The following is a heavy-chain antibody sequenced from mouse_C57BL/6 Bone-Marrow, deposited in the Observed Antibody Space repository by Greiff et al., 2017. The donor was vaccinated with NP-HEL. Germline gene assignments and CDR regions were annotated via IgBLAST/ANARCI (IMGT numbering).Heavy chain of an antibody. CDR1: GYAFTNYL. D-gene: IGHD1-1*01. J-gene: IGHJ1*03. CDR3: ARSHYYGSSYGYFDV. Sequence: VQLKQSGAELVRPGTSVKVSCKASGYAFTNYLIEWVKQRPGQGLEWIGVINPGSGGTNYNEKFKGKATLTADKSSSTAYMQLSSLTSEDSAVYFCARSHYYGSSYGYFDVWGTGTTVTVSS. CDR2: INPGSGGT. V-gene: IGHV1-54*01.